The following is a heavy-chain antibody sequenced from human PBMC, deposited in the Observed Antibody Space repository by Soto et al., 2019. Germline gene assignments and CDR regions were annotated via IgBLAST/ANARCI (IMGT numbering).Heavy chain of an antibody. CDR3: AKDNQLEPPLDY. J-gene: IGHJ4*02. D-gene: IGHD2-2*01. CDR2: ISGSGGST. V-gene: IGHV3-23*01. Sequence: PGGSLRLSCAASGLTFSSYAMSWVRQAPGKGLEWASAISGSGGSTYYADSVKGRFTISRDNSKNTLYLQMNSLRAEDTAVYYCAKDNQLEPPLDYWGQGTLVTVSS. CDR1: GLTFSSYA.